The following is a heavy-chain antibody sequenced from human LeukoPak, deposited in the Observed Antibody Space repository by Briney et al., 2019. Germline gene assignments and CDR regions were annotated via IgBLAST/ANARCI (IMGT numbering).Heavy chain of an antibody. CDR1: GSTFSDFY. V-gene: IGHV3-11*01. CDR3: ARSADRSGYFREIPLYYFDY. CDR2: ISNRGSTI. Sequence: GGSLRLSCAASGSTFSDFYMTWIRQAPGKGLEWVSYISNRGSTIHYADSVRGRFTISRDNAKKSLYLQMNSLRAEDTAVYYCARSADRSGYFREIPLYYFDYWGQGTLVTVSS. J-gene: IGHJ4*02. D-gene: IGHD3-22*01.